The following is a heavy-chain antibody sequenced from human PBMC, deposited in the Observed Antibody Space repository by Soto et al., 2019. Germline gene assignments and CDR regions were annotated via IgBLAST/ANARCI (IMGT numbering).Heavy chain of an antibody. V-gene: IGHV4-59*01. Sequence: ETLSLTCTVSGGSISSYYWSWIRQPPGKGLEWIGYLYYSGSTNYNPSLKSRVTISVDTSKNQFSLKLSSVTAADTAVYYCASSLKSYYTSSGYFQHWGQGALVTVSS. J-gene: IGHJ1*01. D-gene: IGHD1-26*01. CDR1: GGSISSYY. CDR3: ASSLKSYYTSSGYFQH. CDR2: LYYSGST.